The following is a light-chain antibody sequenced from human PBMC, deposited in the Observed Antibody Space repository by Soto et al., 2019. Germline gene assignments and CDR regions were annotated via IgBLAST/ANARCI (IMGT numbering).Light chain of an antibody. CDR2: DVT. J-gene: IGLJ1*01. Sequence: QSVLTQPRSVSGSPGQSVTISCTGTSSDVGGYKYVSWYQQYPGKAPKLMIYDVTNRPSGVPDRFSGSKSGNTASLTISGLQAEDEADYYCCSSAGIYSYVFGTGTKVTVL. CDR1: SSDVGGYKY. V-gene: IGLV2-11*01. CDR3: CSSAGIYSYV.